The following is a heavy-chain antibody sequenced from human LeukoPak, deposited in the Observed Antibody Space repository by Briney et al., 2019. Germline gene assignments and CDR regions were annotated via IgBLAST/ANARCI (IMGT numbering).Heavy chain of an antibody. D-gene: IGHD6-13*01. J-gene: IGHJ4*02. CDR1: GYTFTSYY. V-gene: IGHV1-46*01. CDR3: ARDWFRQQLVRGLLLH. Sequence: GASVKVSCKASGYTFTSYYMHWVRQAPGQGLEWMGIINPSGGSTSYAQKFQGRVTMTRDTSTSTVYMELCSLRSEDTAVYYCARDWFRQQLVRGLLLHWGQGTLVTVSS. CDR2: INPSGGST.